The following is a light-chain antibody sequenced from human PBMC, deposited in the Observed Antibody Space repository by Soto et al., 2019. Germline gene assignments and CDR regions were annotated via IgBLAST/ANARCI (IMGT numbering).Light chain of an antibody. CDR2: DAS. V-gene: IGKV3-11*01. CDR3: QQRSDWPPIT. Sequence: VLLQSPAAPFFSPRGKGTLFSRGSQSVSGYLAWYQQRPGQTPRLLIYDASNRATGIPARFSGSGSGTDFTLTISSLEPEDFAVYYCQQRSDWPPITFGQGTRLEIK. J-gene: IGKJ5*01. CDR1: QSVSGY.